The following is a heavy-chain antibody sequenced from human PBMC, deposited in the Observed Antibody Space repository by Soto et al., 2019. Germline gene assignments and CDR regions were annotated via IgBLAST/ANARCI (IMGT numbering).Heavy chain of an antibody. D-gene: IGHD2-8*01. CDR2: ITSSSTTI. CDR3: ARDNGMAGSFDP. V-gene: IGHV3-48*02. CDR1: GFTFSTYS. J-gene: IGHJ5*02. Sequence: EVQLVESGGGLVKRGGSLRLSCTASGFTFSTYSMNWVRQAPGKGLEWISYITSSSTTIFYADSVKGRFTISRDNAKNSLYLQMSSLRDEDTAVYYCARDNGMAGSFDPWGQGTLVTVSS.